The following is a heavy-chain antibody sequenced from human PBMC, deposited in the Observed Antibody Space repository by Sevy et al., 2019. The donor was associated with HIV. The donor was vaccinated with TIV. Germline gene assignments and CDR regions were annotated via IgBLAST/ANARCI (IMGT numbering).Heavy chain of an antibody. D-gene: IGHD1-26*01. Sequence: GGSLRLSCAASGFTFGSYGMNWVRQAPGKGLEWVSPISVTASGNKFYADSLKGRFTIFIDNAKNSLYLQMTNLRAEDTAVYYCARGRGRSSRGLDEWGYYYYMDVWGKGTTVTVSS. CDR3: ARGRGRSSRGLDEWGYYYYMDV. V-gene: IGHV3-21*01. CDR1: GFTFGSYG. J-gene: IGHJ6*03. CDR2: ISVTASGNK.